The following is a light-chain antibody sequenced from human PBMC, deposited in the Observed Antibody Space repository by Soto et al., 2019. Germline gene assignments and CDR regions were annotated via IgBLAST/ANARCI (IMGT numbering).Light chain of an antibody. CDR2: DVY. V-gene: IGLV2-14*01. J-gene: IGLJ2*01. CDR3: SSYTSSGTWV. Sequence: QSALTQPASVSGSPGQSITISCTGTSGDVGGYDYVSWYQQHPGNAPKLMIYDVYDRPSGVSDRFSGSKSGNTASLTISGIQADDEADYYCSSYTSSGTWVFGGRTKLTVL. CDR1: SGDVGGYDY.